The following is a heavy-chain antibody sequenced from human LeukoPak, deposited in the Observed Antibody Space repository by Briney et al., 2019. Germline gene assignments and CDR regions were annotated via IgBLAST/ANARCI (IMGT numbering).Heavy chain of an antibody. CDR2: ISGSGGST. Sequence: GGSLRLSCAASGFTFSSYAMSWVRQAPGKGLEWVSAISGSGGSTYYADSVKGRFTISRDNSKNTLYLQMNSLRAEDTAVYYCARELGSQQLSGKNAFDIWGQGTMVTVSS. CDR3: ARELGSQQLSGKNAFDI. V-gene: IGHV3-23*01. CDR1: GFTFSSYA. J-gene: IGHJ3*02. D-gene: IGHD3-16*02.